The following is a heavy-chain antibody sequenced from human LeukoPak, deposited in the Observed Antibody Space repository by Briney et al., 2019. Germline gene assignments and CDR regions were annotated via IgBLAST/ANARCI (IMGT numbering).Heavy chain of an antibody. D-gene: IGHD2-15*01. Sequence: AFLRLSCKPSGSTFTGYYMHWVRQAPGHGGEGRGWINPNSGGTNYEQKFQGRVPMPRDTSISTDYMELSRLRSDDTAVYYCARVWYGCSDGSSPVVPWGQGTLVTVSS. V-gene: IGHV1-2*02. CDR3: ARVWYGCSDGSSPVVP. CDR2: INPNSGGT. CDR1: GSTFTGYY. J-gene: IGHJ5*02.